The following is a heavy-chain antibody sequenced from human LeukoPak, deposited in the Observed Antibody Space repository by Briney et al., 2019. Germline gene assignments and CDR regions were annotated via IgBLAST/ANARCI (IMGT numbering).Heavy chain of an antibody. CDR2: IWYDGSNK. V-gene: IGHV3-33*01. D-gene: IGHD3-10*01. CDR3: ARVHGSGMDV. J-gene: IGHJ6*02. Sequence: PGRSLRLSCAASGFTFSSYGMHWVRQAPGKGLEWVAVIWYDGSNKYYADSVKGRFTISRDNFNNTSYLQMNSLRAEDTALYYCARVHGSGMDVWGQGTTVTVSS. CDR1: GFTFSSYG.